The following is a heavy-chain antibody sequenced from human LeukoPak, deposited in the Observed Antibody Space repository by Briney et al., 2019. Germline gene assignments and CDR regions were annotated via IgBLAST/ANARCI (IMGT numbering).Heavy chain of an antibody. CDR3: ARHLATGVRWFDP. V-gene: IGHV4-39*01. D-gene: IGHD3-10*01. CDR1: GGSISSSSYY. J-gene: IGHJ5*02. CDR2: IYYSGST. Sequence: SETLSLTCTVSGGSISSSSYYWGWIRQPPGKGLEWIGSIYYSGSTYYNPSLKSRVTISVDTSKNQFSLKLSSVTAADTAVYYCARHLATGVRWFDPWGQGTPVTVSS.